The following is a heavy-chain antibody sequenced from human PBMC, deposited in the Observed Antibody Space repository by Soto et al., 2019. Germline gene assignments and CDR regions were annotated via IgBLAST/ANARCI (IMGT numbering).Heavy chain of an antibody. CDR3: GREDRDRETGLVPAAIDGMDV. D-gene: IGHD2-2*01. CDR1: GGTFSRYS. Sequence: QVQLVQSGAEVKKPGSSVKVSCKASGGTFSRYSITWVRQAPGHGLEWIGRIIPIFGIASYAQKFQGRVTITADESTSRAYMELSSLRSDDTAVYYCGREDRDRETGLVPAAIDGMDVWGQGTTVTVSS. J-gene: IGHJ6*02. V-gene: IGHV1-69*08. CDR2: IIPIFGIA.